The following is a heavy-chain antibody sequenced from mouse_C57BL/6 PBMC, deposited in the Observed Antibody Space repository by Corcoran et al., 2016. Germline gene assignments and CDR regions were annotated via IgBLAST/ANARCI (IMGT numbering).Heavy chain of an antibody. CDR3: APIYYGNYGFAY. Sequence: IQLQQSGPELVKPGASVKISCKASGYTFTDYYINWVKQSHGKSLEWIGDINPNNGGTSYNQKFKGKATLTVDKSSSTAYMELRSLTSEDSAVYYCAPIYYGNYGFAYWGQGTLVTVSA. J-gene: IGHJ3*01. D-gene: IGHD2-1*01. V-gene: IGHV1-26*01. CDR2: INPNNGGT. CDR1: GYTFTDYY.